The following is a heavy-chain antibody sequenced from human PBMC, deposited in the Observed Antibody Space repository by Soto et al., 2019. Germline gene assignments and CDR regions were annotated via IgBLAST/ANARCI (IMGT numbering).Heavy chain of an antibody. CDR2: ITADGGT. CDR1: GFTVSSHA. Sequence: GGSLRLSCEGSGFTVSSHAMTWIRQAPGKGPEWVSTITADGGTYYADSVKGRFAMSRDTSESTLYLQMNSLGAEDTAAYYRAPHVSCSGGSCQYDAFAIRGQGTMVTVSS. CDR3: APHVSCSGGSCQYDAFAI. V-gene: IGHV3-23*01. J-gene: IGHJ3*02. D-gene: IGHD2-15*01.